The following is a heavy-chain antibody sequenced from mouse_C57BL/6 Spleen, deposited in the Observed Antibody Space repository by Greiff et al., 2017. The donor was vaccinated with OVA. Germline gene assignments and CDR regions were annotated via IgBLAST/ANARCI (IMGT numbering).Heavy chain of an antibody. D-gene: IGHD1-1*01. J-gene: IGHJ4*01. CDR3: ARPSRGSRPNYYAMDY. Sequence: EVKLVESGGGLVKPGGSLKLSCAASGFTFSDYGMHWVRQAPEKGLEWVAYISSGSSTIYYADTVKGRFTISRDNAKNTLFLQMTSLRSEDTAMYYCARPSRGSRPNYYAMDYWGQGTSVTVSS. CDR1: GFTFSDYG. V-gene: IGHV5-17*01. CDR2: ISSGSSTI.